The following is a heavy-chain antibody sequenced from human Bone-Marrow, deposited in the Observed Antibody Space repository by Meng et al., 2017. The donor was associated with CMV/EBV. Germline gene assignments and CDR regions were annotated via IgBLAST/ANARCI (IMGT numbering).Heavy chain of an antibody. D-gene: IGHD1-14*01. Sequence: GGSLRLSCAASGFTFSSYWMSWVRQAPGKGLECVANINQDGSEKYYVDSVKGRFTISRDNTKNSLYLQMNSLRAEDTAVYYCARKPGTLYYYYGMDIWGQGTTVTVSS. CDR3: ARKPGTLYYYYGMDI. CDR2: INQDGSEK. CDR1: GFTFSSYW. J-gene: IGHJ6*02. V-gene: IGHV3-7*01.